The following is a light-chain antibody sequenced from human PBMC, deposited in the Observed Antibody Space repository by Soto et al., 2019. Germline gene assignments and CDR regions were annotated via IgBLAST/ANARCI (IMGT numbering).Light chain of an antibody. CDR2: EVS. CDR1: SSDVGGYNY. CDR3: ISYTDRQSYL. V-gene: IGLV2-14*01. Sequence: QSALTQPASVSGSPGQSITISCTGTSSDVGGYNYVSWYQQHPGKAPKLMIYEVSNRPSGVSNRFSGSKSGITASLTISGLQTEDEADYYCISYTDRQSYLFGTGTQLTVL. J-gene: IGLJ1*01.